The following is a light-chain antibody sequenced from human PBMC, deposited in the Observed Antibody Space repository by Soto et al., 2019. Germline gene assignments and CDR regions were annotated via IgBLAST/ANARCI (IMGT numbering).Light chain of an antibody. J-gene: IGLJ1*01. V-gene: IGLV2-14*01. CDR2: EVS. CDR3: SSYTSSSTLD. Sequence: QSVLTQPASVSGSPGQSITISCTGTSSDVGGYNYVSWYQQHPGKAPKLMIYEVSNRPSGVSNRFSGSKSGNTASLTISGLQAEDEADYYCSSYTSSSTLDFGTGTKLTVL. CDR1: SSDVGGYNY.